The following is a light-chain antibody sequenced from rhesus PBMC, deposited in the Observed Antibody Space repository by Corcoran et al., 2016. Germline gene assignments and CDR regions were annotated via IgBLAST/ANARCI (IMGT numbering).Light chain of an antibody. CDR3: QQYFTKPYI. CDR2: KAS. J-gene: IGKJ2*01. V-gene: IGKV1-22*01. CDR1: QAISNW. Sequence: DIQMTQSPSSLSASVGDTVTITCRASQAISNWLAWYQQQPGKAPELLIFKASRVQSGVPSRFRGSGSVTDVALTISSLQSEDFATYYCQQYFTKPYIFGQGTKVEIK.